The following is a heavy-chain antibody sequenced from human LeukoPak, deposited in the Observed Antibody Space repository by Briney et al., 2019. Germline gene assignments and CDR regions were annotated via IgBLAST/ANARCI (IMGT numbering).Heavy chain of an antibody. Sequence: ASVKDSCKASGYTFTGYNMHWVRQAPGQGLEWMGWINPNSGGTNYAQKFQGRVTMTRDTSISTAYMELSRLRSDDTAVYYCARGRREQQLVRVRYWFDPWGQGTLVTVSS. CDR2: INPNSGGT. V-gene: IGHV1-2*02. CDR1: GYTFTGYN. D-gene: IGHD6-13*01. J-gene: IGHJ5*02. CDR3: ARGRREQQLVRVRYWFDP.